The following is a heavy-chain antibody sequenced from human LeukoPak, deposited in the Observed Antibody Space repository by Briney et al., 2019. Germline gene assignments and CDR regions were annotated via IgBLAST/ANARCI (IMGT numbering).Heavy chain of an antibody. D-gene: IGHD3-22*01. J-gene: IGHJ4*02. CDR3: ARKTDSSGSGDY. Sequence: GGSLRLSCAASGFTFSSYAMSWVRQAPGKGLEWVSAISGSGGSTYYADSVKGRFTISRDASKNTLFLQMNSLRADDTAVYYCARKTDSSGSGDYWGQGTLVIVSS. CDR2: ISGSGGST. V-gene: IGHV3-23*01. CDR1: GFTFSSYA.